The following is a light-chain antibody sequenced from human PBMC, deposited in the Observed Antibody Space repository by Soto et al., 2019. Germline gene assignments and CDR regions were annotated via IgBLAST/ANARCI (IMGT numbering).Light chain of an antibody. Sequence: VLTQSPATLSLSPGERATLSCRASQSVSSQLAWYQQKPGQAPRLFIYDASKRATGVPGRFSGSGSGTDFTLTISSLEPDDVAVYYCQQRSSWPMFGQGTRVEIK. CDR1: QSVSSQ. CDR3: QQRSSWPM. J-gene: IGKJ1*01. CDR2: DAS. V-gene: IGKV3-11*01.